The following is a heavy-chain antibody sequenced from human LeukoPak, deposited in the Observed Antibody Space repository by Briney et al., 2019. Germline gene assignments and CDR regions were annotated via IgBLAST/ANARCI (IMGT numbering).Heavy chain of an antibody. CDR2: IGTDGYS. Sequence: RGSLRLSCAASGFTFSSYAMSWVRQAPGKGLEWVSSIGTDGYSYLGVSVKGRFTISRDNAKNTLYLQMDSLTVEDTALYYCARGTIGGNPPSAYWGQGTLVSVSS. V-gene: IGHV3-21*06. D-gene: IGHD4-23*01. CDR3: ARGTIGGNPPSAY. CDR1: GFTFSSYA. J-gene: IGHJ4*02.